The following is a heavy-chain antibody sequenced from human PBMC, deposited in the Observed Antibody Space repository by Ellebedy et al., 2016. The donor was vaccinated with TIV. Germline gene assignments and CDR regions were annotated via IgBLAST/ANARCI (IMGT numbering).Heavy chain of an antibody. J-gene: IGHJ2*01. CDR1: GFTFSSYW. Sequence: GESLKISCAASGFTFSSYWMHWVRQAPGKGLVWVSRINTDGRTIDYADSVKGRFTISRDNAKNTLYLQMNSLRAEDTAVYYCARDDTGYFDLWGRGTLVTVSS. V-gene: IGHV3-74*01. CDR3: ARDDTGYFDL. CDR2: INTDGRTI.